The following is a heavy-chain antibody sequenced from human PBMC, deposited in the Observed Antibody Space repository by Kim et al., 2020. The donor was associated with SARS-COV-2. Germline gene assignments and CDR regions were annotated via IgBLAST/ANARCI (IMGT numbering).Heavy chain of an antibody. J-gene: IGHJ4*02. Sequence: YYNPSLKSRVTIAVDTSKNQFSLKLSSVTAADTAVYYCARYIAAAGLFDYWGQGTLVTVSS. D-gene: IGHD6-13*01. V-gene: IGHV4-31*02. CDR3: ARYIAAAGLFDY.